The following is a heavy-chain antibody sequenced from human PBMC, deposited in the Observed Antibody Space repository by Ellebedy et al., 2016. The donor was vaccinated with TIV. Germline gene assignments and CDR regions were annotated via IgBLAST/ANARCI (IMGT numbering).Heavy chain of an antibody. D-gene: IGHD4-23*01. CDR3: ARDYDYGGNSGWFDP. CDR1: GGSISSYY. J-gene: IGHJ5*02. Sequence: SETLSLXCTVSGGSISSYYWSWIRQPPGKGLEWIGYIYYSGSTDYNPSLKSRVTISVDTSKNQFSLKLSSVTAADTAVYYCARDYDYGGNSGWFDPWGQGTLVTVSS. V-gene: IGHV4-59*01. CDR2: IYYSGST.